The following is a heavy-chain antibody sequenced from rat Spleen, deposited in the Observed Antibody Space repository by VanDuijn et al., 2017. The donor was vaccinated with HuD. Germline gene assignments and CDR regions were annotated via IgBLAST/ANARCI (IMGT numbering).Heavy chain of an antibody. CDR2: IWSGGST. CDR3: TREANYYFDY. CDR1: GFSLTRNS. D-gene: IGHD1-10*01. V-gene: IGHV2-15*01. J-gene: IGHJ2*01. Sequence: QVQLKESGPGLVQPSQTLSLTCTVSGFSLTRNSVSWFRQPPGKGLEWMGTIWSGGSTDYNSALKSRLSISRDTSKSQVVLKMNSLQTEDTAIYFCTREANYYFDYWGQGVMVTVSS.